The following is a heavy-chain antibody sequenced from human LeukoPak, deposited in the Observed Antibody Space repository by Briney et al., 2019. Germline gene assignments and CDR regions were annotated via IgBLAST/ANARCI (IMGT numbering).Heavy chain of an antibody. Sequence: PSETLSLTCAVSGYSISSGYYWGWIRQPPGKGLEWIGSIYHSGSTYYNPSHKSRVTISVDTSKNQFSLKLSSVTAADTAVYYCARMSGYEDPHYFDYWGQGTLVTVSS. CDR3: ARMSGYEDPHYFDY. CDR1: GYSISSGYY. J-gene: IGHJ4*02. CDR2: IYHSGST. D-gene: IGHD5-12*01. V-gene: IGHV4-38-2*01.